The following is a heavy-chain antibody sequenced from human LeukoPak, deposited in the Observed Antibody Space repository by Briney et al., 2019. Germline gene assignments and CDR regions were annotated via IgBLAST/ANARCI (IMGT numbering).Heavy chain of an antibody. CDR3: ARGAPFYYSSSSRVGYYFDY. CDR2: ISSSSSTI. Sequence: GGSLRLSCAASGFTFSSYSMNWVRQAPGKGLEWVSYISSSSSTIYYADAVKGRFTISRDNDKNSLYMQMNSLRAEDTAVYYCARGAPFYYSSSSRVGYYFDYWGQGTLVTVSS. D-gene: IGHD6-6*01. CDR1: GFTFSSYS. J-gene: IGHJ4*02. V-gene: IGHV3-48*04.